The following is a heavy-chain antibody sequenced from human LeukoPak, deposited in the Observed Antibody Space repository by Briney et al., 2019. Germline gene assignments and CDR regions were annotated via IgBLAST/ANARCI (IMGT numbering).Heavy chain of an antibody. CDR3: ATARFHTPMYGSGSNWFDT. V-gene: IGHV1-24*01. D-gene: IGHD3-10*01. Sequence: ASVKVSCKVSGYTLTELSMHWVRQAPGKGREWMGGFDPEDGETIYAQKFQGRVTMTEDTSTDTAYMELSSLRSEDTAVYYCATARFHTPMYGSGSNWFDTWGQGTLVTVSS. J-gene: IGHJ5*02. CDR2: FDPEDGET. CDR1: GYTLTELS.